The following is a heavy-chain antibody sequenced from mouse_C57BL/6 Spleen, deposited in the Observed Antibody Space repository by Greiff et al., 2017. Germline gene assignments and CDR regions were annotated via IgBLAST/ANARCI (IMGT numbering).Heavy chain of an antibody. CDR3: ARSVYDPWFAY. CDR2: IDPNSGGT. CDR1: GYTFTSYW. V-gene: IGHV1-72*01. Sequence: QVQLQQPGAELVKPGASVKLSCKASGYTFTSYWMHWVKQRPGRGLERIGRIDPNSGGTKYNEKFKSKATLTVDKPSSTAYRQLSSLTYEDSAVYYCARSVYDPWFAYWGQGTLVTVSA. J-gene: IGHJ3*01. D-gene: IGHD2-3*01.